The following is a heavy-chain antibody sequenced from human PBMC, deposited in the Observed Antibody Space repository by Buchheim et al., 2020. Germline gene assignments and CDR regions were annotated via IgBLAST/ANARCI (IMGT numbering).Heavy chain of an antibody. CDR2: VSNSGDLS. V-gene: IGHV3-23*01. J-gene: IGHJ4*02. CDR1: GFTFNNYA. CDR3: AKGGGGSPFDY. Sequence: EVHLLESGGDLVQPGGSLRLSCAASGFTFNNYAMSWVRQAPGEGLEWVSTVSNSGDLSYYADSVKGRSAISRDNSKNTVYLQVSSLRAEDTAVYYCAKGGGGSPFDYWGQGTL. D-gene: IGHD3-16*01.